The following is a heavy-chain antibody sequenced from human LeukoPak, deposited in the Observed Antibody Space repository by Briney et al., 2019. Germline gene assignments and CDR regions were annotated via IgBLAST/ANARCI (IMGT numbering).Heavy chain of an antibody. D-gene: IGHD6-13*01. J-gene: IGHJ5*02. CDR2: ISAYNGNT. CDR3: ARAPDGSSSPNWFDP. CDR1: GYTFTSYG. V-gene: IGHV1-18*01. Sequence: ASVKVSCKASGYTFTSYGISWVRQAPGQGLEWMGWISAYNGNTNYAQKLQGRVTMTTDTSTSTAYMELRSLRSDDTAVHFCARAPDGSSSPNWFDPWGQGTLVTVSS.